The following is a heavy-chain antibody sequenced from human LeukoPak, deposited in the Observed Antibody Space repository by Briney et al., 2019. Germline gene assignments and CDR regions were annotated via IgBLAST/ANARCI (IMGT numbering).Heavy chain of an antibody. D-gene: IGHD3-3*02. CDR2: IYHSGST. CDR3: ARAGVLAYYFDY. Sequence: PSETLSLTCAVSGGSISSGGYSWSWIRQPPGKGLEWIGYIYHSGSTYYNPSLKSRVTISVDRSKNQFSLKLSSVTAADTAVYYCARAGVLAYYFDYWGQGTLVTVSS. CDR1: GGSISSGGYS. J-gene: IGHJ4*02. V-gene: IGHV4-30-2*01.